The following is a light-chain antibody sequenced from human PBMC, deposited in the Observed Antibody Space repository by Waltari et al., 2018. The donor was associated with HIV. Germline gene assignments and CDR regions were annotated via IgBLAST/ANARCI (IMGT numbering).Light chain of an antibody. CDR3: QAADSSGSYFV. Sequence: SYELTQPPSVSVSPGQTARITCSGDVLPTQYTFWYQQKSGQAPVLVVYKDSERPAGIPERFSGSSSGTTVTLFIDGVQAEDEADYYCQAADSSGSYFVFGTGTKVTVL. J-gene: IGLJ1*01. CDR1: VLPTQY. V-gene: IGLV3-25*03. CDR2: KDS.